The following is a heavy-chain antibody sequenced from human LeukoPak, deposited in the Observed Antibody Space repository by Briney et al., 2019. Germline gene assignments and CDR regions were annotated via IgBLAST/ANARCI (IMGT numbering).Heavy chain of an antibody. J-gene: IGHJ4*02. CDR2: ISSYNDNT. V-gene: IGHV1-18*01. Sequence: ASVKVSCKASGYTFSNYGISWVRQAPGQGLEWMGWISSYNDNTNYAQKLQGRVTMTTDTSTSTAYMELRSLRSDDTAVYYCARDRGHYDSSGYYPGYWGQGTLVTVSS. CDR3: ARDRGHYDSSGYYPGY. CDR1: GYTFSNYG. D-gene: IGHD3-22*01.